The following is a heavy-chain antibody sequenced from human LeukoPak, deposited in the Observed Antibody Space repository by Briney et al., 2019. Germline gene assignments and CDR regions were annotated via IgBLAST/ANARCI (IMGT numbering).Heavy chain of an antibody. CDR1: GYTFTSYD. CDR2: ISAYNGNT. V-gene: IGHV1-18*01. CDR3: ARDSRGWFDP. J-gene: IGHJ5*02. D-gene: IGHD3-10*01. Sequence: ASVKVSCKASGYTFTSYDINWVRQATGQGLEWMGWISAYNGNTNYAQKLQGRVTMTTDTSTSTAYMELRSLRSDDTAVYYCARDSRGWFDPWGQGTLVTVSS.